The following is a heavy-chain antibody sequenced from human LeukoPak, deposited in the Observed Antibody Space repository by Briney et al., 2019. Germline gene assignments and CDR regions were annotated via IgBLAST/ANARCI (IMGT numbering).Heavy chain of an antibody. CDR1: GFSFSDSW. D-gene: IGHD6-19*01. Sequence: GGFLRLSCAASGFSFSDSWMTWIRQAPGKGLEWVSYISTTGSSIYYADSVKGRFTISRDNVKNLLYLQMNSLRAEDTAVYYCARVQRGIAVALDYWGQGTLATVSS. V-gene: IGHV3-11*04. J-gene: IGHJ4*02. CDR2: ISTTGSSI. CDR3: ARVQRGIAVALDY.